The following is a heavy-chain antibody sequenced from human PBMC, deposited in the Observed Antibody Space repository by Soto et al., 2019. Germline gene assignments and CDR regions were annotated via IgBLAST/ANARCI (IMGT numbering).Heavy chain of an antibody. Sequence: GGSLRLSCTASGFTFGDYAMSWFRQAPGKGLEWVGFIRSKAYGGTTEYAASVKGRFTISRDDSKSIAYLQMNSLKTEDTAVYYCTSEIAAAGHDYWGQGTLVTVS. CDR2: IRSKAYGGTT. CDR3: TSEIAAAGHDY. J-gene: IGHJ4*02. CDR1: GFTFGDYA. D-gene: IGHD6-13*01. V-gene: IGHV3-49*03.